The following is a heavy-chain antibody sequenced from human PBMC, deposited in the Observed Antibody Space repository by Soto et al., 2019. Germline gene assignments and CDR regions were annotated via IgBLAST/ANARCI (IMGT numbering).Heavy chain of an antibody. D-gene: IGHD3-3*02. Sequence: SETLSLTCTVSGGSISSGDYFWTWIRQHPGKGLEWIGYIYYSEKTYYNPSLKSRVTISVDTSKNHFSLKLSSVTAADTAVYYCARAPLISIFFAYGMDVWGQGTTVTVYS. V-gene: IGHV4-31*03. CDR3: ARAPLISIFFAYGMDV. J-gene: IGHJ6*02. CDR2: IYYSEKT. CDR1: GGSISSGDYF.